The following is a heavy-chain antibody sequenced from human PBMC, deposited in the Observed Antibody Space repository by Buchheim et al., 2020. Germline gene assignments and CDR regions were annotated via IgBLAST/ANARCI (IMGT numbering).Heavy chain of an antibody. D-gene: IGHD2-2*01. V-gene: IGHV4-34*01. Sequence: QVQLQQWGAGLLKPSETLSLTCAVYGGSFSGYYWSWIRQPPGQGLEWIGEINHSGSTNYNPSLKSRVTISVDTSKNQFSLKLSSVTAADTAVYYCAREAVVPAATGGYYYYGMDVWGQGTT. J-gene: IGHJ6*02. CDR3: AREAVVPAATGGYYYYGMDV. CDR1: GGSFSGYY. CDR2: INHSGST.